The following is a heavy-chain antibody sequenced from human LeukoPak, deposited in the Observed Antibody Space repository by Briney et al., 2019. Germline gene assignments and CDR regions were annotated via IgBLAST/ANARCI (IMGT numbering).Heavy chain of an antibody. CDR3: AKGLERGSRLDS. V-gene: IGHV3-23*01. CDR2: IIGSGDTT. J-gene: IGHJ4*02. Sequence: GGSLRLSCAASGFTFSSYAMTWVRHAPGKGLEWVSAIIGSGDTTYYADPVKGRFTISRDNSKNTLYLQMNSLRAEDTALYYCAKGLERGSRLDSWGQGTLVTVSS. CDR1: GFTFSSYA. D-gene: IGHD1-1*01.